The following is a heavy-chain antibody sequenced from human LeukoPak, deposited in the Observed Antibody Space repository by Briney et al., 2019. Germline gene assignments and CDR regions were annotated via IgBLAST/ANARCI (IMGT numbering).Heavy chain of an antibody. CDR1: GFTFSSYS. J-gene: IGHJ3*02. D-gene: IGHD3-9*01. Sequence: PGGSLRLSCAASGFTFSSYSMNWVRQAPGKGLEWVSYISSSSSTIFYADSVKGRFTISRDNAKNSLYLQMNSLRDEDTAVYYCAREGENYDILTGYYWRAFDIWGQGTMVTVSS. V-gene: IGHV3-48*02. CDR3: AREGENYDILTGYYWRAFDI. CDR2: ISSSSSTI.